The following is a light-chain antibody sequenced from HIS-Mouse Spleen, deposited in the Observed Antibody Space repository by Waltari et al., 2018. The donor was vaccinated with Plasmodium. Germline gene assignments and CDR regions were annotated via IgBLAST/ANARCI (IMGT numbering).Light chain of an antibody. Sequence: SYELTQPPSVSVSPGHTARITCSGVALPKKYAYWYQQKSGQAPVLVIYEDSKRPSGIPERFSGSSSGTMATLTISGAQVEDEADYYCYSTDSSGNHRVFGGGTKLTVL. CDR1: ALPKKY. CDR2: EDS. V-gene: IGLV3-10*01. CDR3: YSTDSSGNHRV. J-gene: IGLJ3*02.